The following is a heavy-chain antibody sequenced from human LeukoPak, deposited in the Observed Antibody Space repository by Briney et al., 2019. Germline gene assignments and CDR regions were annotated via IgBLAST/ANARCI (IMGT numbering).Heavy chain of an antibody. CDR2: INPSGGST. D-gene: IGHD3-22*01. CDR1: GYTFTSYY. J-gene: IGHJ4*02. V-gene: IGHV1-46*01. Sequence: ASVKVSCKASGYTFTSYYMHWVRQAPGQGLEWMGIINPSGGSTSYAQKFQGRVTMTRDTSTSTVYMELSSLRSEDTAVYYCAREGLHYYDSSGYYPKDYWGQGTLVTVSS. CDR3: AREGLHYYDSSGYYPKDY.